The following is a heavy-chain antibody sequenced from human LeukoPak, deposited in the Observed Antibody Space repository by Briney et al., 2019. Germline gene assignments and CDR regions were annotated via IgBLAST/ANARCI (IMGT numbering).Heavy chain of an antibody. CDR2: ISYDGSNK. Sequence: GGSLRLSCAASGFTFSSYAMHWIRQAPGKGLEWVAVISYDGSNKYYADSVKGRFTTSRDNSKNTLYLQMNSLRAEDTAVYCCAREGNYYDSSGFLVYGMDVWGQGTTVTVSS. V-gene: IGHV3-30-3*01. CDR3: AREGNYYDSSGFLVYGMDV. J-gene: IGHJ6*02. CDR1: GFTFSSYA. D-gene: IGHD3-22*01.